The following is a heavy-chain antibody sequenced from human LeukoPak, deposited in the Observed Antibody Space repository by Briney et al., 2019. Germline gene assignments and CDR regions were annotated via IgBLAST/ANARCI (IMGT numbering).Heavy chain of an antibody. CDR1: GYTFTSYD. V-gene: IGHV1-8*01. J-gene: IGHJ5*02. CDR2: MNPNSGNT. CDR3: ALLYYDSSGYVVP. D-gene: IGHD3-22*01. Sequence: ASVKVSCKASGYTFTSYDINWVRQATGQGLEWMGWMNPNSGNTGYAQKLQGRVTTTRKTSISTAYMELSSLRSEDTAVYYCALLYYDSSGYVVPWGQGTLVTVSS.